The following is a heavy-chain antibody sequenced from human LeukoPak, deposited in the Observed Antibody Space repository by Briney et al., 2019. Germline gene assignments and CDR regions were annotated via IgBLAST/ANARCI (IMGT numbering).Heavy chain of an antibody. Sequence: ASVKVSCKASGGTFSSYAISWVRQAPGQGLEWMGWISAYNGNTNYAQRLQGRVTMTTDTLTNTGYLELRSLRSDDTAVYYCARDSRFGAGRFDDWGQGTLLIVSS. CDR2: ISAYNGNT. CDR3: ARDSRFGAGRFDD. D-gene: IGHD4/OR15-4a*01. J-gene: IGHJ4*02. CDR1: GGTFSSYA. V-gene: IGHV1-18*01.